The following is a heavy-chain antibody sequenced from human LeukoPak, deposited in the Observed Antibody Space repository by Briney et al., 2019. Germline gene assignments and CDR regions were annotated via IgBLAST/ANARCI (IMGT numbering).Heavy chain of an antibody. CDR1: GFTFSNYT. V-gene: IGHV3-21*01. CDR3: ARAPYSGNYGNYYYYYMDV. CDR2: IDSSSNFI. D-gene: IGHD1-26*01. Sequence: GGSLRLSCAASGFTFSNYTMNWVRQAPGKGLEWVTSIDSSSNFIYYADSVKGRFTISRDDAKNSLYLQMNSLGPGDTAVYYCARAPYSGNYGNYYYYYMDVWGKGTTVTISS. J-gene: IGHJ6*03.